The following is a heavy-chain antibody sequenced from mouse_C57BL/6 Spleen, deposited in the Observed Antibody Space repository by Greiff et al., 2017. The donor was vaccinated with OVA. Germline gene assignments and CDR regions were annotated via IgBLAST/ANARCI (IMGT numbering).Heavy chain of an antibody. D-gene: IGHD2-10*01. CDR3: ARTPSCGNYEAWFAY. CDR2: IHHNSGST. CDR1: GYTFTSYW. Sequence: QVQLQQPGAELVKPGASVKLSCKASGYTFTSYWMHWVKQRPGQGLEWIGMIHHNSGSTNYNEKFKSKATLTVDKSSSTAYMQLSSLTSEDSAVYYSARTPSCGNYEAWFAYWGQGTLVTVSA. J-gene: IGHJ3*01. V-gene: IGHV1-64*01.